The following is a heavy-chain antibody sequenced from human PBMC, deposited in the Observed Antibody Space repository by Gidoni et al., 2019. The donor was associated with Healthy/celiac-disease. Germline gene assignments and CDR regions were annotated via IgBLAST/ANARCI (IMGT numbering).Heavy chain of an antibody. CDR3: ARDHTPPRPTVAPFDY. CDR2: IYHSGST. CDR1: GYSISSGYY. J-gene: IGHJ4*02. V-gene: IGHV4-38-2*02. Sequence: QVQLQESGPGLVKPSETLSLTCTVSGYSISSGYYWGWIRQPPGKGLEWIGSIYHSGSTYYNPSLKSRVTISVDTSKNQFSLKLSSVTAADTAVYYCARDHTPPRPTVAPFDYWGQGTLVTVSS. D-gene: IGHD4-4*01.